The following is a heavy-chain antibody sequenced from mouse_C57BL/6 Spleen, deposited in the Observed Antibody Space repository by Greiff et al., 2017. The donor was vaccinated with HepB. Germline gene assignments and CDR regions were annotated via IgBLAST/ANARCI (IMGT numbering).Heavy chain of an antibody. V-gene: IGHV1-7*01. CDR1: GYTFTSYW. D-gene: IGHD1-1*01. CDR3: ARPKSYYYYGSSYPAWFAY. J-gene: IGHJ3*01. Sequence: QVQLKESGAELAKPGASVKLSCKASGYTFTSYWMHWVKQRPGQGLEWIGYINPSSGYTKYNQKFKDKATLTADKYSSTAYMQLSSLTKEDSAVYYCARPKSYYYYGSSYPAWFAYWGQGTLVTVSA. CDR2: INPSSGYT.